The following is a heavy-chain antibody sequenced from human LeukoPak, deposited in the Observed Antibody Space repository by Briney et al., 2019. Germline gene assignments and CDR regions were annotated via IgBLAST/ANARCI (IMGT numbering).Heavy chain of an antibody. V-gene: IGHV3-15*01. CDR3: STDPTY. Sequence: PGGSLILSCAASGFTFSNAWMSWVRQAPGKGLEWLGRIKSKTEGGTTDYAAPVKGRFTISRDDSKNTVYLQMNRLITEDTAVYYCSTDPTYWGQGTLVTVSS. CDR2: IKSKTEGGTT. CDR1: GFTFSNAW. J-gene: IGHJ4*02.